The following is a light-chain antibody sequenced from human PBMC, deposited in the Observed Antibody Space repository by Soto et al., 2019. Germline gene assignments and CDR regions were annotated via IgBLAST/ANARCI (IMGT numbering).Light chain of an antibody. CDR1: QSINSD. CDR2: GAS. V-gene: IGKV3-15*01. Sequence: EIVMTQSSATLSVSPGERVILSCRASQSINSDLAWYQQKPGQAPRFLIYGASTRATGIPARFSGSGSGTQFTLTISSLQSEDSALYYCQHYYSWPWTFGHGTKVEIK. CDR3: QHYYSWPWT. J-gene: IGKJ1*01.